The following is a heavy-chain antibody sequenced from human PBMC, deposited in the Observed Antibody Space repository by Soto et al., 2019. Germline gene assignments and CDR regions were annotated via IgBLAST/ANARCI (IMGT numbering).Heavy chain of an antibody. V-gene: IGHV3-74*01. CDR3: AREMFSSSSGQAGFDY. CDR1: GFTFSSYW. J-gene: IGHJ4*02. Sequence: EVQLVESGGGLVQPGGSLRLSCAASGFTFSSYWMRWVRQAPGKGLVWVSRINSDGSSTSYADSVKGRFTISRDNAKNTLYLQMNSLRAEDTAVYYCAREMFSSSSGQAGFDYWGQGTLVTVSS. CDR2: INSDGSST. D-gene: IGHD6-6*01.